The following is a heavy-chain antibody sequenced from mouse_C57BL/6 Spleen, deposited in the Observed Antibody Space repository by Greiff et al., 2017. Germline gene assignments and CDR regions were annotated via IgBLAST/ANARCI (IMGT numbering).Heavy chain of an antibody. Sequence: EVQVVESGGDLVKPGGSLKLSCAASGFTFSSYGMSWVRQTPDKRLEWVATISSGGSYTYYPDSVKGRFTISRDNAKNTLYLQMSSLKSEDTAMYYCARQQATVVATRYFDVWGTGTTVTVSS. V-gene: IGHV5-6*01. CDR1: GFTFSSYG. CDR2: ISSGGSYT. J-gene: IGHJ1*03. CDR3: ARQQATVVATRYFDV. D-gene: IGHD1-1*01.